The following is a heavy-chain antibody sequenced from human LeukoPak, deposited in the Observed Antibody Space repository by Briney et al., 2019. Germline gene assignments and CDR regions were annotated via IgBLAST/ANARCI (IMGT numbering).Heavy chain of an antibody. CDR1: GGSISNYY. D-gene: IGHD2-21*02. J-gene: IGHJ4*02. CDR3: ARQGVATAIDY. V-gene: IGHV4-4*07. Sequence: SETLSLTCTVSGGSISNYYWSWIRQPAGKGLEWIGRISASGNTNYGPSLKSRVTMSVDTSMNLFALKLSSVTAADTAVYYCARQGVATAIDYWGQGTLVTVSS. CDR2: ISASGNT.